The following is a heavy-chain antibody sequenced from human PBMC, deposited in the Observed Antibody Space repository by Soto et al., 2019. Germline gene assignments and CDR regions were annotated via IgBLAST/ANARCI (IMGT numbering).Heavy chain of an antibody. J-gene: IGHJ1*01. V-gene: IGHV1-3*01. Sequence: ASVKVSCKASGYTFTSYAMHWVRQAPGQRLEWMGWINAGNGNTKYSQKFQGRVTITRDTSASTAYMELSSLRSEDTAAYYCARGYCSGGSCYSLSFQHWGQGTLVTVSS. CDR2: INAGNGNT. CDR1: GYTFTSYA. CDR3: ARGYCSGGSCYSLSFQH. D-gene: IGHD2-15*01.